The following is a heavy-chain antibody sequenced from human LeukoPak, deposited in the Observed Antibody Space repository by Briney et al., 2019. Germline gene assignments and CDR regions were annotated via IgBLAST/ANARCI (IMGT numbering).Heavy chain of an antibody. J-gene: IGHJ4*02. CDR2: IKTHGSEI. D-gene: IGHD1-26*01. CDR1: GFTFSGYW. CDR3: ARGGIVGDY. Sequence: GGSLRLSCAASGFTFSGYWMHWVRQVPGKDLMWVSRIKTHGSEISYADAVEGRFTISRDNAKNMVYLQMNSLRADDTAVYYCARGGIVGDYWGQGILVTVSS. V-gene: IGHV3-74*01.